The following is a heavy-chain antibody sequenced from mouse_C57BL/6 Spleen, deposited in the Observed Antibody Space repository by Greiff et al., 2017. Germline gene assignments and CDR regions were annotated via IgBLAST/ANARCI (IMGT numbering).Heavy chain of an antibody. CDR3: TRDDPWFAY. J-gene: IGHJ3*01. CDR2: ISSGGEYI. Sequence: EVQGVESGEGLVKPGGSLKLSCAASGFTFSSYAMSWVRQTPEKRLEWVAYISSGGEYIYYADTVKGRFTISRDNARNTLYLQMSSLKSEDTAMYYCTRDDPWFAYWGQGTLVTVSA. D-gene: IGHD2-3*01. CDR1: GFTFSSYA. V-gene: IGHV5-9-1*02.